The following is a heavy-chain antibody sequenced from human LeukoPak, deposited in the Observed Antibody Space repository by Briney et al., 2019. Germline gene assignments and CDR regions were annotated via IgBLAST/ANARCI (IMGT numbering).Heavy chain of an antibody. J-gene: IGHJ6*03. Sequence: ASVNVSCKVTVFTTTEISMQWVRHAPGQGLDWGGCFDTRNGETVYAERFRGRVILTDDRSANTAYMDLRSLGADDTAVYYCATGVYCATTTCPGYGNYYSFMDVWGEGTTVTV. CDR1: VFTTTEIS. D-gene: IGHD2-21*01. CDR3: ATGVYCATTTCPGYGNYYSFMDV. CDR2: FDTRNGET. V-gene: IGHV1-24*01.